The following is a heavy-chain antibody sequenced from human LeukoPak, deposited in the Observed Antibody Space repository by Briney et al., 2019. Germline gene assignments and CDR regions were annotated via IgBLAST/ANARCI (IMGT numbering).Heavy chain of an antibody. CDR2: INPNSGGT. CDR1: GYTFTGSY. J-gene: IGHJ4*02. D-gene: IGHD2-2*02. V-gene: IGHV1-2*02. CDR3: ARGSGTSWYKYYFDY. Sequence: ASVKVSCKTSGYTFTGSYLHWVRQAPGQGLEWLGWINPNSGGTSYAQKFQGRVTMTRDTSITTAYMELNWLRSDDTAMFYCARGSGTSWYKYYFDYWGQGTLVTVSS.